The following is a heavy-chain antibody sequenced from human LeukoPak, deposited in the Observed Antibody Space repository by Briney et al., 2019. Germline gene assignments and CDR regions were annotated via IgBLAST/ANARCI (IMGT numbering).Heavy chain of an antibody. V-gene: IGHV3-21*03. CDR2: ISTSSSYI. J-gene: IGHJ4*02. D-gene: IGHD3-16*01. CDR3: TTVSYGKLDY. Sequence: GSLRLSCAAYGFPFSSYSMNWVRQAPGKGVEWVSFISTSSSYIYYADSVKCRLTISRDNAKNSLYLEMNSLRAGDTAVYYCTTVSYGKLDYWGQGTLVTVSS. CDR1: GFPFSSYS.